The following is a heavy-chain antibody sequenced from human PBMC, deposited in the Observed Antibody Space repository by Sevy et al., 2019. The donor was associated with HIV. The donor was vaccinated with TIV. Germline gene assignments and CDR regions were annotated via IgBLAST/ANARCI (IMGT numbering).Heavy chain of an antibody. J-gene: IGHJ6*03. Sequence: GGSLRLSCAASGFTFSSYGMHWVRQAPGKGLEWVAFIRYDGSNKYYADSVKGRFTISRDNSKNTLYLQMNNLRAEDTAVYYCAKDWHYYYYMDVWGKGTTVTVSS. CDR1: GFTFSSYG. CDR2: IRYDGSNK. CDR3: AKDWHYYYYMDV. V-gene: IGHV3-30*02.